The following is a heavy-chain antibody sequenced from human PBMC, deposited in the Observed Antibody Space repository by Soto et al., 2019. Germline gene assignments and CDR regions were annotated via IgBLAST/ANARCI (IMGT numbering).Heavy chain of an antibody. V-gene: IGHV3-23*01. CDR1: GFTFRTYT. D-gene: IGHD3-22*01. CDR3: VKWHTSNFDSLPFTGFDF. CDR2: ISGDGRT. Sequence: VGSLRLSCISSGFTFRTYTMNWVRQAPGKGLEWVSVISGDGRTRYALSVTGRFTISRDNSKNTLYLQMRSLRAEDAAAYYCVKWHTSNFDSLPFTGFDFWGQGTQVTVSS. J-gene: IGHJ4*02.